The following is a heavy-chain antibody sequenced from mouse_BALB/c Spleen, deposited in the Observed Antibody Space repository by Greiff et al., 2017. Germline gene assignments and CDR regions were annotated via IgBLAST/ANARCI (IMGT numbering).Heavy chain of an antibody. CDR1: GYTFTNYW. CDR2: IYPGGGYT. J-gene: IGHJ2*01. D-gene: IGHD1-2*01. V-gene: IGHV1-63*02. Sequence: QVQLKQSGAELVRPGTSVKISCKASGYTFTNYWLGWVKQRPGHGLEWIGDIYPGGGYTNYNEKFKGKATLTADTSSSTAYMQLSSLTSEDSAVYFCAREATATGFDYWGQGTTLTVSS. CDR3: AREATATGFDY.